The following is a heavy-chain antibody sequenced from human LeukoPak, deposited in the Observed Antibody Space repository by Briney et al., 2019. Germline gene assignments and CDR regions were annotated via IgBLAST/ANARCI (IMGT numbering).Heavy chain of an antibody. D-gene: IGHD3-10*01. Sequence: GGSLRLSCAASGFTFDDYAMHWGRQAPGKGLEWVSGISWNSGSIGYADSVKGRFTISRDNAKNSLHLQMNSLSAEDTALYHCAKVRGVPLQGAPDIWAQGTMLTVSS. CDR1: GFTFDDYA. CDR2: ISWNSGSI. CDR3: AKVRGVPLQGAPDI. V-gene: IGHV3-9*01. J-gene: IGHJ3*02.